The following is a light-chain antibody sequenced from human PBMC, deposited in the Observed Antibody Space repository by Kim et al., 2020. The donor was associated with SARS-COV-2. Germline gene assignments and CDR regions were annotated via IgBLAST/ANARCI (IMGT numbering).Light chain of an antibody. CDR2: DAS. J-gene: IGKJ4*01. V-gene: IGKV3-11*01. CDR3: QQRKNWPLLT. CDR1: QSVNSY. Sequence: LSPGERATLPCRASQSVNSYLAWYQHKPGQPPRLLIYDASIRAIGIPARFSGSGSGTDFTLTISSLEPEDIAVYYCQQRKNWPLLTFGGGTKVEI.